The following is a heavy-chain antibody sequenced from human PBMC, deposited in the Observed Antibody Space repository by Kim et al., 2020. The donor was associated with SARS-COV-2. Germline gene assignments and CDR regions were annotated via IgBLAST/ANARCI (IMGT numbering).Heavy chain of an antibody. V-gene: IGHV3-9*01. CDR1: GFSFDDYA. J-gene: IGHJ3*02. Sequence: LRLSCEASGFSFDDYAMHWVRQAPGKGLEWVSGISWNSNNIGYADSVKGRFTISRDNAKNSLYLQMNSLRAEDTALYYCAKGKGDTAMVTAFDIWGQGTMVTVSS. CDR2: ISWNSNNI. D-gene: IGHD5-18*01. CDR3: AKGKGDTAMVTAFDI.